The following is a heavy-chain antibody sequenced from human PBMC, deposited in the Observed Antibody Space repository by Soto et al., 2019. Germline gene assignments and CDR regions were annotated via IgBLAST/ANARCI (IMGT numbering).Heavy chain of an antibody. CDR1: GGTFSSST. D-gene: IGHD1-26*01. V-gene: IGHV1-69*02. J-gene: IGHJ5*02. CDR3: ARLSGYSGSYYQKWFDP. Sequence: QVQLVQSGAEVKKPGSSVKVSCKASGGTFSSSTISWVRQAPGQGLECMGRIIPILGIANYAQKFQGRVTITADKATSTAYMELSSVRSEDTAVYYCARLSGYSGSYYQKWFDPWGQGTLVPVSS. CDR2: IIPILGIA.